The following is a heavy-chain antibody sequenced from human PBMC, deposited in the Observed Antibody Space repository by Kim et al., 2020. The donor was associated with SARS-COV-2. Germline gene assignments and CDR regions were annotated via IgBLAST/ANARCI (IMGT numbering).Heavy chain of an antibody. J-gene: IGHJ6*02. CDR2: INHSGST. V-gene: IGHV4-34*01. CDR1: GGSFSGYY. Sequence: SETLSLTCAVYGGSFSGYYWSWIRQPPGKGLEWIGEINHSGSTNYNPSLKSRVTISVDTSKNQFSLKLSSGTAADTDVYYCYFRDWFGMDVWGQGTTVTVSS. D-gene: IGHD3-9*01. CDR3: YFRDWFGMDV.